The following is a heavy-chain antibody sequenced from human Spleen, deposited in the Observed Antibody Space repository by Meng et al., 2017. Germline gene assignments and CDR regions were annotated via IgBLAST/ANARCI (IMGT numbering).Heavy chain of an antibody. J-gene: IGHJ4*02. Sequence: EVQLVESGGGVVQPGRSLRLSCAASGFTFSSHAMSWVRQAPGKGLEWVSGISGSGGSTYYADSVKGRFTISRDNSKNTLYLQMNSLRAEDTAMYYCAKDDSTSFYVPDYWGQGTLVTVSS. CDR2: ISGSGGST. V-gene: IGHV3-23*04. CDR3: AKDDSTSFYVPDY. CDR1: GFTFSSHA. D-gene: IGHD2-2*01.